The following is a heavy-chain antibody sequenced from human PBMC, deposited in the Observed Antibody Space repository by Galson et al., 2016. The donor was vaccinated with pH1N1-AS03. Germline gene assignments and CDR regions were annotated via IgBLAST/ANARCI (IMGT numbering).Heavy chain of an antibody. CDR2: IKQDGSAI. J-gene: IGHJ3*02. Sequence: SLRLSCAASGFTFSTYWMTWVRQAPGKGLEWVANIKQDGSAIHFVDSVKGRFTISRDNAENLLYLQMTGLRVEDTAVYYCARDRSYYDSGAYFDINDIWGQGTMVTVSS. CDR3: ARDRSYYDSGAYFDINDI. D-gene: IGHD3-10*01. V-gene: IGHV3-7*01. CDR1: GFTFSTYW.